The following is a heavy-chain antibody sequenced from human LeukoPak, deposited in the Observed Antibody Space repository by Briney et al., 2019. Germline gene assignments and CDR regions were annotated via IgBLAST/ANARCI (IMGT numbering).Heavy chain of an antibody. V-gene: IGHV3-23*01. CDR2: ISGSGGST. Sequence: TGGSLRLSCAASGFTFSSYAMSWVRQAPGKGLEWVSAISGSGGSTYYADSVKGRFTISRDNSKNTLYLQMNSLRAEDTAVYYCAKVFYGDYAGFDYWGQGTLVTVSS. J-gene: IGHJ4*02. D-gene: IGHD4-17*01. CDR3: AKVFYGDYAGFDY. CDR1: GFTFSSYA.